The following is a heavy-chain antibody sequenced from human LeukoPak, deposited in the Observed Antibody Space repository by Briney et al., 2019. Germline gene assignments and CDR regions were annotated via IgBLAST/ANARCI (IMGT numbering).Heavy chain of an antibody. D-gene: IGHD2-15*01. CDR3: ARDRSDIVVVVAAIPYYYYGMDV. Sequence: GGSLRLSCAASGFTFSSYAMHWVRQAPGKGLEWVAVISYDGSNKYYADSVKGRFTISRDNSKNTLYLQMNSLRAEDTAVYYCARDRSDIVVVVAAIPYYYYGMDVWGQGTTVTVSS. CDR2: ISYDGSNK. CDR1: GFTFSSYA. V-gene: IGHV3-30-3*01. J-gene: IGHJ6*02.